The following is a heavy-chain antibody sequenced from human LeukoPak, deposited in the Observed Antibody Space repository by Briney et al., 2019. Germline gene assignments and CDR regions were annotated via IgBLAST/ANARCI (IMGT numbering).Heavy chain of an antibody. CDR1: GGSISSYY. J-gene: IGHJ6*02. D-gene: IGHD3-22*01. V-gene: IGHV4-59*01. CDR3: ARDSYDSSGYYYAPRYGMDV. Sequence: SETLSLTCTVSGGSISSYYWTWIRQPPGKGLEWIGYIYYSGSTNYNPSLKSRVTTSVDTSKNQFSLRLSSVTAADTAVYYCARDSYDSSGYYYAPRYGMDVWGQGTTVTVSS. CDR2: IYYSGST.